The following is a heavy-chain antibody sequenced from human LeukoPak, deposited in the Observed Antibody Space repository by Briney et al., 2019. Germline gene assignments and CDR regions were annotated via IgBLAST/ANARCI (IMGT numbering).Heavy chain of an antibody. CDR3: ARYPVRGAGSGSYYNLGYNWFDP. V-gene: IGHV4-34*01. CDR2: INHSGST. J-gene: IGHJ5*02. Sequence: SETLSLTCAVYGGSFSGYYWSWIRQPPGKGLEWIGEINHSGSTNYNPSLKSRVTISVDTSKSQFSLKLSSVTAADTAVYYCARYPVRGAGSGSYYNLGYNWFDPWGQGTLVTVSS. D-gene: IGHD3-10*01. CDR1: GGSFSGYY.